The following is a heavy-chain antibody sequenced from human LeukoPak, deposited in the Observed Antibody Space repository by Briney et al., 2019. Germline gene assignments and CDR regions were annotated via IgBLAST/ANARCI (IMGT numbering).Heavy chain of an antibody. CDR2: ISYNGRNN. J-gene: IGHJ4*02. CDR3: AKDNRGYFDF. CDR1: GFTFYSYG. Sequence: GGSLRLSCAASGFTFYSYGMHWVRQAPGKGLEWVALISYNGRNNYYADSVKGRFTISRDNSKNTLYLQVSSLRTEDTAVYFCAKDNRGYFDFWGPGTLVTVSS. V-gene: IGHV3-30*18. D-gene: IGHD3-16*01.